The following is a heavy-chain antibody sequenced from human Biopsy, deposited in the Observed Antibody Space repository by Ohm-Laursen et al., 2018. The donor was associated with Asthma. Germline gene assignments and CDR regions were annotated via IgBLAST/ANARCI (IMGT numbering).Heavy chain of an antibody. D-gene: IGHD3-22*01. CDR1: GDSITSGGCC. CDR2: IHHRGTS. V-gene: IGHV4-31*02. J-gene: IGHJ4*02. CDR3: ARIPRRSGSYFVDY. Sequence: SQTLSLTCTVSGDSITSGGCCWNWIRQHPGKGLEWIGYIHHRGTSYFNTSLKSRVSFSRDTSKNQYSLRLSSVTAADTAMYYCARIPRRSGSYFVDYWGQGTLVTVSS.